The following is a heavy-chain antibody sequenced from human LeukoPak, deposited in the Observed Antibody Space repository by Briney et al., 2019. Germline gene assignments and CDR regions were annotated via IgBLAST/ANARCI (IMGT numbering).Heavy chain of an antibody. CDR3: ARDPPGHYDFWSAQSWFDP. Sequence: SETLSLTCTVSGGSISSSSYYWGWIRQPPGKGLEWIGSIYYSGSTYYNPSLKSRVTISVDTSKNQFSLKLSSVTAADTAVYYCARDPPGHYDFWSAQSWFDPWGQGTLVTVSS. V-gene: IGHV4-39*07. CDR2: IYYSGST. D-gene: IGHD3-3*01. J-gene: IGHJ5*02. CDR1: GGSISSSSYY.